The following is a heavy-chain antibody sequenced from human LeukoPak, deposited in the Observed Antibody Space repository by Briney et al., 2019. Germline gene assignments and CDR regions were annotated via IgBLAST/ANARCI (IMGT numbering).Heavy chain of an antibody. V-gene: IGHV1-18*01. D-gene: IGHD1-7*01. CDR2: ISTYNGNT. CDR3: ARRNYGKLHFDY. CDR1: GYDFTTHG. J-gene: IGHJ4*02. Sequence: APVKVSCKTSGYDFTTHGIGWVRQAPGQGLEWVGWISTYNGNTNYAQKLQGRVTLTTDTSTSTAYMELRNLRSDDTATYFCARRNYGKLHFDYWGQGTLVTVSS.